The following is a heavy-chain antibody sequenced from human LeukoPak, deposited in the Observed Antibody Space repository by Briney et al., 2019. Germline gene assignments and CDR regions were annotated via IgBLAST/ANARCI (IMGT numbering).Heavy chain of an antibody. CDR3: ARQATPGIANGYFDY. V-gene: IGHV3-23*01. Sequence: PGGSLRLSCAASGFTFSSYGMSWVRQAPGEGLEWVSGISASDGSTYYADSVKGRFTISRDNAKNSLYLQMNSLRAEDTAVYYCARQATPGIANGYFDYWGQGTLVTVSS. CDR2: ISASDGST. CDR1: GFTFSSYG. J-gene: IGHJ4*02. D-gene: IGHD6-13*01.